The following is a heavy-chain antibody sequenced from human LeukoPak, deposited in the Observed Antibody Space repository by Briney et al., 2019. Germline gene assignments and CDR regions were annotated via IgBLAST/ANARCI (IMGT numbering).Heavy chain of an antibody. CDR1: GFTFSTYA. V-gene: IGHV3-30*03. Sequence: QPGRSLRLSCAASGFTFSTYAMYWVRQTPGKGLEWVAVTSSDGSNKYYADSVKGRFTISRDNSKNTLYLQMNSLRSEDTAVYYCARRFVGVTAALDHWGQGTLVTVSS. J-gene: IGHJ4*02. D-gene: IGHD2-21*02. CDR2: TSSDGSNK. CDR3: ARRFVGVTAALDH.